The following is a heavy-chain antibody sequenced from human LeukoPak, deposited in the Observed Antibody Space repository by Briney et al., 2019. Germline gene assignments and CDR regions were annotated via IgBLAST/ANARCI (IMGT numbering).Heavy chain of an antibody. Sequence: PGGSLRLSCAASGFTFDGYTMHWVRQAPGKGLEWVSLISWDGGSTYYADSVKGRLTISRDNSKNSLYLQMNSLRTEDTALYYCAKDMTCSGGSCYSEGFDYWGQGTLVTVSS. CDR2: ISWDGGST. J-gene: IGHJ4*02. V-gene: IGHV3-43*01. CDR3: AKDMTCSGGSCYSEGFDY. D-gene: IGHD2-15*01. CDR1: GFTFDGYT.